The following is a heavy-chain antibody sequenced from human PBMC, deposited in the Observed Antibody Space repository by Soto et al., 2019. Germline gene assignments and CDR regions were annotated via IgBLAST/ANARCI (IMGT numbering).Heavy chain of an antibody. J-gene: IGHJ4*02. V-gene: IGHV4-30-4*01. CDR1: GVSISSGDYY. CDR2: IYYSGST. D-gene: IGHD3-3*01. Sequence: SETLSLTCTVSGVSISSGDYYWSWIRQPPGKGLEWIGYIYYSGSTYYNPSLKSRVTISVDTSKNQFSLKLSSVTAADTAVYYCARGFDDFWSGYFDFFDYWGQGTLVTVS. CDR3: ARGFDDFWSGYFDFFDY.